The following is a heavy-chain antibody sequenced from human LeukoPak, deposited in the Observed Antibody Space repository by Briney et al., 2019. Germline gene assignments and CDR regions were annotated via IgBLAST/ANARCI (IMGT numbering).Heavy chain of an antibody. Sequence: GGSLRLSCAASGFTVSSNYMSWVRQAPGKGLEWVSVIYSGGSTYYPDSVKGRFTISRDNSKNTLYLQMNSLRAEDTAVYYCARGYCSSTSCPRGAYWGQGTLVTVSS. CDR2: IYSGGST. J-gene: IGHJ4*02. CDR1: GFTVSSNY. D-gene: IGHD2-2*01. CDR3: ARGYCSSTSCPRGAY. V-gene: IGHV3-66*02.